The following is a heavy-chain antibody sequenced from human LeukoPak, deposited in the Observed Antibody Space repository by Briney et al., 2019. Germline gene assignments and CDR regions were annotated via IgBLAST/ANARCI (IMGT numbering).Heavy chain of an antibody. V-gene: IGHV4-39*02. CDR2: IYYSGST. CDR1: GGSISSSTYY. D-gene: IGHD4-17*01. CDR3: ARDRAGDYGDYAFDN. Sequence: SETLSLTCTVSGGSISSSTYYWGWIRQPPGKGLEWIGSIYYSGSTYYNPSLKSRVTISVDTSKNHFSLNLNSVTAADTAVYYCARDRAGDYGDYAFDNWGQGTLVTVSS. J-gene: IGHJ4*02.